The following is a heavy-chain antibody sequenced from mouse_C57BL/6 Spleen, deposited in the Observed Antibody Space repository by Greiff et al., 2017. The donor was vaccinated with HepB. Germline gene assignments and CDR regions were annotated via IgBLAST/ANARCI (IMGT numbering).Heavy chain of an antibody. V-gene: IGHV1-64*01. Sequence: VQLQQSGAELVKPGASVKLSCKASGYTFTSYWMHWVKQRPGQGLEWIGMIHPNSGSTNYNEKFKSKATLTVDKSSTTAYMHLSSLTSEDSAVYYCAREGNREFDYWGQGTTLTVSS. CDR3: AREGNREFDY. D-gene: IGHD2-1*01. CDR1: GYTFTSYW. CDR2: IHPNSGST. J-gene: IGHJ2*01.